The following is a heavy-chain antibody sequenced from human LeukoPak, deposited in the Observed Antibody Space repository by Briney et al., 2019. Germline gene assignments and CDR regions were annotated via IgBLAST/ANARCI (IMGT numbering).Heavy chain of an antibody. J-gene: IGHJ4*02. Sequence: ASVKVSCKASGGTFSSHAISWVRQAPGQGLEWMGGIIPIFGTANYAQKFQGRVTITADESTSTAYMELSSLRSEDTAVYYCARVGSTMITPFDYWGQGTLVTVSS. CDR1: GGTFSSHA. D-gene: IGHD3-16*01. CDR3: ARVGSTMITPFDY. CDR2: IIPIFGTA. V-gene: IGHV1-69*13.